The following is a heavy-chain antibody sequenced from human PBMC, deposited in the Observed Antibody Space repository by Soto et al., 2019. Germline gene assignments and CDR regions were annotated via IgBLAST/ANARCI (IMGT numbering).Heavy chain of an antibody. V-gene: IGHV4-31*02. D-gene: IGHD3-22*01. Sequence: TLSISCVVYSGPATTDDLYWRCIRHLPEKGLEWVAPVYHTGPTSYNPSLKSRVSMSVDTSQNQFSLILASVTAADTAVYYCARALVTDYNSRDYHYYFAMDVWGQGNSVTVSS. CDR3: ARALVTDYNSRDYHYYFAMDV. CDR2: VYHTGPT. CDR1: SGPATTDDLY. J-gene: IGHJ6*02.